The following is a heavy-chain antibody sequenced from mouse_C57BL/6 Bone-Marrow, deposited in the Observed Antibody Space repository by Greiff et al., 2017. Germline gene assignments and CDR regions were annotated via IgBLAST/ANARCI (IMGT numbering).Heavy chain of an antibody. D-gene: IGHD1-1*01. V-gene: IGHV1-39*01. J-gene: IGHJ1*03. CDR2: INPNYGTT. Sequence: VQLKQSGPELVKPGASVKISCKASGYSFTDYNMNWVKQSNGKSLEWIGVINPNYGTTSYNQKFKGKATLTVDQSSSTSYMQLNCLTSEDSAFYYCARGGSNWYFDVCGTGTTVTVSS. CDR3: ARGGSNWYFDV. CDR1: GYSFTDYN.